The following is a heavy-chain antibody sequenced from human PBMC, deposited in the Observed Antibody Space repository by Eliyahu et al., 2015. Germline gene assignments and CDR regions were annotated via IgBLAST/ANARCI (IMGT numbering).Heavy chain of an antibody. D-gene: IGHD6-19*01. CDR1: GFTFSSYX. CDR2: ISHDGSDK. J-gene: IGHJ4*02. V-gene: IGHV3-30-3*01. Sequence: QVLLVESGGGVVQPGRSLRLSCAASGFTFSSYXMHWVRQAPGKGLGWVAVISHDGSDKYYTDSVKGRFTISRDNSKNTLYLQMNSLRTEDTAVYYCAKSPRDDIAVVGGTFDYWGQGTLVAVSS. CDR3: AKSPRDDIAVVGGTFDY.